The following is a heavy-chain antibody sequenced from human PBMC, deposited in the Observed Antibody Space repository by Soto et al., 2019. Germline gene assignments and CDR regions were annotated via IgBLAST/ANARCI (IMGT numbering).Heavy chain of an antibody. CDR3: ARVSGRTDIVVVMDV. D-gene: IGHD2-2*01. V-gene: IGHV1-18*01. CDR2: ISAYNGNT. J-gene: IGHJ6*03. CDR1: GYTFTSYG. Sequence: ASVKVSCKASGYTFTSYGIRWVRQAPGQGLEWMGWISAYNGNTNYAQKLQGRVTMTTDTSTSTAYMGLRSLRSDDTAVYYCARVSGRTDIVVVMDVWGKGTTVTVSS.